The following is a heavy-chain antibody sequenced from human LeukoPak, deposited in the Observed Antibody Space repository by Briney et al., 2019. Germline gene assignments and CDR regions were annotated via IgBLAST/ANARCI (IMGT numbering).Heavy chain of an antibody. CDR1: GDSISSGDYY. Sequence: SETLSLTCTVSGDSISSGDYYWSWIRQPAGKGLEWIGRISSSGSTNYNPSLKSRVTISVDTSKNQFSLKLSSVTAADTAVYYCARALDTSNYYGGNIPFDIWGQGTMVTVSS. CDR3: ARALDTSNYYGGNIPFDI. V-gene: IGHV4-61*02. J-gene: IGHJ3*02. D-gene: IGHD4-23*01. CDR2: ISSSGST.